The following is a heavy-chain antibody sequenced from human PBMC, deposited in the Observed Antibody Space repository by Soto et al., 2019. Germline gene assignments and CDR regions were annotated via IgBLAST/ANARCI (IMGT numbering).Heavy chain of an antibody. CDR1: GFTFSDYW. J-gene: IGHJ4*02. D-gene: IGHD6-13*01. CDR3: TRSGPYSSSWYDY. Sequence: GGSLRLSCAGSGFTFSDYWMNWVRQAPGKGLEWVANIKKDGGGELYVDSVKGRFTISRDNAKSIAYLQMNSLKTEDTAVYYCTRSGPYSSSWYDYWGQGTLVTVS. CDR2: IKKDGGGE. V-gene: IGHV3-7*03.